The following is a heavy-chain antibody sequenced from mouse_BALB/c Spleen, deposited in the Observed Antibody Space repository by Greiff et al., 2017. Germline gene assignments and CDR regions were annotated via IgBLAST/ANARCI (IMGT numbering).Heavy chain of an antibody. CDR3: ARGILRSFYAMDY. CDR2: INPGSGGT. D-gene: IGHD1-1*01. V-gene: IGHV1-54*03. CDR1: GYAFTNYL. J-gene: IGHJ4*01. Sequence: QVQLQQSGAELVRPGTSVKVSCKASGYAFTNYLIEWVKQRPGQGLEWIGVINPGSGGTNYNEKFKGKATLTADKSSSTAYMQLSSLTSDDSAVYFCARGILRSFYAMDYWGQGTSVTVSS.